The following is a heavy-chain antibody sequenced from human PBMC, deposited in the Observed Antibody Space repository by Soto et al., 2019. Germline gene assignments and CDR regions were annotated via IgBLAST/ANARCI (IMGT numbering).Heavy chain of an antibody. J-gene: IGHJ4*02. Sequence: PSETLSLTCSVSGDSLRNHYWSWIRQPPGSRLEWLGHIFYSGDISSYNPSLKSRVSMSVDTSKNQFSLKLRSVSADDTAVYFCARVSYVRGFDWLFAFDSWGQGALVTVSS. CDR3: ARVSYVRGFDWLFAFDS. D-gene: IGHD3-9*01. CDR2: IFYSGDIS. CDR1: GDSLRNHY. V-gene: IGHV4-59*11.